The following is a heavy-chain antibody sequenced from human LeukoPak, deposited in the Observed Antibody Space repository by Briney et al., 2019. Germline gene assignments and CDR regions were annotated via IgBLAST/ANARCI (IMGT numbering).Heavy chain of an antibody. CDR2: ISSSGSTI. V-gene: IGHV3-48*03. D-gene: IGHD2-8*01. J-gene: IGHJ6*03. Sequence: GGSLRLSCAASGFSFSSYEMNWVRQAPGKGLEWVSNISSSGSTIYYADSVRGRFTISRDNAKTSLYLQMNSLRVEDTAVYYCARNGVPMVRCDYMDVWGKGTTVTVSS. CDR1: GFSFSSYE. CDR3: ARNGVPMVRCDYMDV.